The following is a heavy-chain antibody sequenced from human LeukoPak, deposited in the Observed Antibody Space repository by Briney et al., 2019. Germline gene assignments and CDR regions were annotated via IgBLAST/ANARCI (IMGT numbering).Heavy chain of an antibody. J-gene: IGHJ4*02. CDR2: INHSGST. CDR1: GGSFSGYY. Sequence: SETLSLTCAVYGGSFSGYYWSWIRQPPGKGLEWIGEINHSGSTNYNPSLKSRVTISVDTSKNQFSLKLSSVTAADTAVYYCARGRRWVVVAPSDYWGQGTLVTVSS. V-gene: IGHV4-34*01. D-gene: IGHD2-2*01. CDR3: ARGRRWVVVAPSDY.